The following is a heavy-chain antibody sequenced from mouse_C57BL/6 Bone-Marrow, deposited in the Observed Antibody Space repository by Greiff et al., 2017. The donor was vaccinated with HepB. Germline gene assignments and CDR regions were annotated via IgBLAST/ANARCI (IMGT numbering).Heavy chain of an antibody. D-gene: IGHD3-3*01. Sequence: QVQLQQSGAELVKPGASVKLSCKASGYTFTSYWMQWVKQRPGQGLEWIGEIDPSDSYTNYNQKFKGKATLTVDTSSSTAYMQLSSLTSEDSAVYYCARTGGLYAMDYWGQGTSVTVSS. CDR2: IDPSDSYT. J-gene: IGHJ4*01. CDR3: ARTGGLYAMDY. V-gene: IGHV1-50*01. CDR1: GYTFTSYW.